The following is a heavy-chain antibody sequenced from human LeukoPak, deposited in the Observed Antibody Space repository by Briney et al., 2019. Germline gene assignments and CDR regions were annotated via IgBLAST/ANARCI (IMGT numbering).Heavy chain of an antibody. CDR1: GFTFSSYE. D-gene: IGHD5-18*01. V-gene: IGHV3-48*03. CDR2: ISSSGSTI. CDR3: ARDPEGYTCGNCYFDY. J-gene: IGHJ4*02. Sequence: GGSLRLSCAASGFTFSSYEMNWVRQAPGKGLEWVSYISSSGSTIYYADSVKGRFTISRDNAKNSLYLQMNSLRAEDTAVYYCARDPEGYTCGNCYFDYWGQGTLVTVSS.